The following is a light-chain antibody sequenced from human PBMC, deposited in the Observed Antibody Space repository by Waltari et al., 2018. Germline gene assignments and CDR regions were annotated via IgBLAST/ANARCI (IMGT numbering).Light chain of an antibody. J-gene: IGKJ2*01. V-gene: IGKV3-11*01. CDR2: DAA. CDR1: QSVNSF. Sequence: EIVLTQSPVTLSLSLGERATLSCRASQSVNSFIAWYQQKPGQAPRLLSYDAANRASGVPVRFRGSGSGTDFTRIISDLEPEDSGVYYCQQRVNWYAFGQGTKLEI. CDR3: QQRVNWYA.